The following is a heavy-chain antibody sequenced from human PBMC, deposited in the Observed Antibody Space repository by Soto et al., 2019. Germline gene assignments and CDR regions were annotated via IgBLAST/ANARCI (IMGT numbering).Heavy chain of an antibody. J-gene: IGHJ6*02. CDR3: ARGEDAFFYYGLYV. V-gene: IGHV4-59*01. CDR1: GGSITSSY. Sequence: SETLSLTCTVSGGSITSSYWSWIRRPPGKGLEWIAYIYDTGISGYTPSTSYNPSLKSRVTMSVDTSKSQFSLKLTSVTAADTAVYYRARGEDAFFYYGLYVWGQRITFTVSS. CDR2: IYDTGISGYTPST.